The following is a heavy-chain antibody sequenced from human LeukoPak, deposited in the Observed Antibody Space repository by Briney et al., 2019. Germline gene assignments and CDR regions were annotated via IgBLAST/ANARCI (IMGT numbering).Heavy chain of an antibody. V-gene: IGHV4-61*02. CDR2: IHSSGST. J-gene: IGHJ4*02. CDR3: VRGGVVVAATFDF. Sequence: SETLSLTCTVSGGSISSSSYYWGWIRQPAGEGLEWIGRIHSSGSTFYNPSLKSRVTMSVDTSKNQFSLELTSMTAADSAVYYCVRGGVVVAATFDFWGQGTPVTVSP. CDR1: GGSISSSSYY. D-gene: IGHD2-15*01.